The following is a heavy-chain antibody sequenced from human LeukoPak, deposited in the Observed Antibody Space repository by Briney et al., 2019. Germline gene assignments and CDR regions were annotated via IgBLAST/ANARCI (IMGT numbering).Heavy chain of an antibody. CDR2: TYCRSKWNT. CDR1: GDSVSSNSAS. J-gene: IGHJ5*02. D-gene: IGHD1-26*01. Sequence: SQTLSLTCAISGDSVSSNSASWNWIRQSPSRGLEWLGRTYCRSKWNTDYAVSVKGRITINPDTSKNQFSLYLNSVTPEDTAVYYCARDPDSSYEWGPFDPWGQGTLVTVSS. CDR3: ARDPDSSYEWGPFDP. V-gene: IGHV6-1*01.